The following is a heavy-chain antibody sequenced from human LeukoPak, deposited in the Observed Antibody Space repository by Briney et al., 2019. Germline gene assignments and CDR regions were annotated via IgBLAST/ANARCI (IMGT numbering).Heavy chain of an antibody. CDR1: GYTFTDYY. J-gene: IGHJ4*02. D-gene: IGHD6-19*01. CDR3: AREDSGWYVDY. CDR2: INPNSAGT. V-gene: IGHV1-2*02. Sequence: ASVKVSCKASGYTFTDYYMHWVRQAPGQGLEWMGWINPNSAGTNYAQKFEGRVTMTRDTSISTAYMELSRLRSDDTAVYFCAREDSGWYVDYWGQGTLVTVSS.